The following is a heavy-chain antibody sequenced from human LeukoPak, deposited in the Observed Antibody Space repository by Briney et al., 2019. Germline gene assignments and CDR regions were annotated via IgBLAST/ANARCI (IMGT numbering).Heavy chain of an antibody. CDR3: ARLIDFWSYYMDV. D-gene: IGHD3-3*01. V-gene: IGHV4-61*02. CDR2: IYTSGST. CDR1: GGSISSGSYY. Sequence: SETLSLTCTVSGGSISSGSYYWSWIRQPAGKGLEWIGRIYTSGSTNYNPSPKSRVTISVDTSKNQFSLKLSSVTAADTAVYYCARLIDFWSYYMDVWGKGTTVTVSS. J-gene: IGHJ6*03.